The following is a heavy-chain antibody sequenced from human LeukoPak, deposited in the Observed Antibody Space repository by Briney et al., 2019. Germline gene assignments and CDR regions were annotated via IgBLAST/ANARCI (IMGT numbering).Heavy chain of an antibody. J-gene: IGHJ4*02. CDR2: INAGNGNT. D-gene: IGHD2-2*01. CDR1: GYTFTSYA. CDR3: ASPGRYCSSTSCYLGY. Sequence: ASVKVSCKASGYTFTSYAMHWVRQAPGQRLEWMGWINAGNGNTKYSQKFQGRVTITRDTSASTAYMELSSLRSEDTAVYYCASPGRYCSSTSCYLGYWGQGTLVTVSS. V-gene: IGHV1-3*01.